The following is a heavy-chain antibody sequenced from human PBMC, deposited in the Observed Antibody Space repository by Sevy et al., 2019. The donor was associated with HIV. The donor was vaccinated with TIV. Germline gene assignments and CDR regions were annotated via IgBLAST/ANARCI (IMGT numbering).Heavy chain of an antibody. CDR3: ASQGSYDYRTDY. CDR1: GFTFSSYA. CDR2: ISGSGGST. V-gene: IGHV3-23*01. D-gene: IGHD4-4*01. Sequence: GGSLRLSCAASGFTFSSYAMSWVRQAPGKGLEWVSAISGSGGSTYYADSVKGRFTISRDNSKNTLYLQMTSLRAEETAVYYWASQGSYDYRTDYGGQGTLVTVSS. J-gene: IGHJ4*02.